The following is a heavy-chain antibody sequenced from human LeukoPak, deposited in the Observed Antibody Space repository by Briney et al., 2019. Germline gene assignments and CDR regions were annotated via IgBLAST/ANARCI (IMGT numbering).Heavy chain of an antibody. CDR2: ISGSNGNT. CDR1: GYTFTSYG. V-gene: IGHV1-18*01. Sequence: ASVKVSCKASGYTFTSYGISWVRQAPGQGLEWMGWISGSNGNTNYAQKLQGRVTMTTDTSTSTAYMELRSLRSDDTAVYYCARGPTTTWRPYCGGDCYSLPFLSTFDYWGQGTLVTVSS. D-gene: IGHD2-21*02. J-gene: IGHJ4*02. CDR3: ARGPTTTWRPYCGGDCYSLPFLSTFDY.